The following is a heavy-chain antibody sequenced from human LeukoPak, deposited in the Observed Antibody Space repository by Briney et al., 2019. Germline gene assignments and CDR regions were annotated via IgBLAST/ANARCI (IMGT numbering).Heavy chain of an antibody. D-gene: IGHD3-3*01. V-gene: IGHV6-1*01. CDR2: TYYRSKWYN. J-gene: IGHJ6*03. CDR1: GDSVSSNNAA. CDR3: ARRVVRGTDYMDV. Sequence: SQILSLTCAISGDSVSSNNAAWNWIRQSPSRGLEWLGRTYYRSKWYNDYAVSVKSRITINPDTSENQFSLQLNSVTPEDTAAYYCARRVVRGTDYMDVWGKGTTVTVSS.